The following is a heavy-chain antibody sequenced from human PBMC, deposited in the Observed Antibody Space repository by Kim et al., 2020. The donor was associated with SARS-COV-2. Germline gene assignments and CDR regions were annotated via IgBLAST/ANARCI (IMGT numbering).Heavy chain of an antibody. D-gene: IGHD6-13*01. Sequence: GGSLRLSCAASGFTFSSYAMSWVRQAPGKGLEWVSAISGSGGSTYYADSMKGRFTISRDNSKNTLYLQMNSLRAEDTAVYYCAKIAAAGPLYYYYYGMDVWGQGTTVTVSS. CDR3: AKIAAAGPLYYYYYGMDV. CDR2: ISGSGGST. V-gene: IGHV3-23*01. J-gene: IGHJ6*02. CDR1: GFTFSSYA.